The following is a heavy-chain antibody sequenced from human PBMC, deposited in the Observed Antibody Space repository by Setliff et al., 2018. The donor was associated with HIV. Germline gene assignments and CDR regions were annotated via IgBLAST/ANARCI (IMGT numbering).Heavy chain of an antibody. CDR1: GGSISSASYY. Sequence: SETLSLTCTVSGGSISSASYYWSWIRQPAGKGLEWIGRIYTSGSTTYNPSLKSRVTMSLDTSKNHFSLKLSSVTAADTAVYYCARQYDFWGGYNGFDPWGQGTLVTVSS. CDR2: IYTSGST. J-gene: IGHJ5*02. V-gene: IGHV4-61*02. D-gene: IGHD3-3*01. CDR3: ARQYDFWGGYNGFDP.